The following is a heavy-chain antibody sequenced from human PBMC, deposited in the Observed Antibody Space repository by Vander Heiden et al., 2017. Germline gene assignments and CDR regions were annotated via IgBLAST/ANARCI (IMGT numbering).Heavy chain of an antibody. CDR3: AREPPATGGFDY. D-gene: IGHD3-16*01. Sequence: QVQLVQSGAEVKKPGASVKVSCTASGYTFTSYYVHWVRQTPGQGLEWMGVISPSGSRTRFAQKFQGKVTTTRDTSTSTDYMELSSLGSDDTAVYYCAREPPATGGFDYWGQGTLVTVSS. CDR1: GYTFTSYY. J-gene: IGHJ4*02. CDR2: ISPSGSRT. V-gene: IGHV1-46*01.